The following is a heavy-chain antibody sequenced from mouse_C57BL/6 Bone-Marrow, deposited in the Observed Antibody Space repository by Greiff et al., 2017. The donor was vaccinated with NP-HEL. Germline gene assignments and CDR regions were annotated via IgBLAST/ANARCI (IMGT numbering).Heavy chain of an antibody. Sequence: VQLQESGAELARPGASVKLSCKASGYTFTSYGISWVKQRTGQGLEWIGEIYPRSGNTYHNEKFKGKATLTADKSSSTAYMELRSLTSEDSAVYFCARRDLLRGRYFDVWGTGTTVTVSS. J-gene: IGHJ1*03. CDR1: GYTFTSYG. D-gene: IGHD2-13*01. V-gene: IGHV1-81*01. CDR2: IYPRSGNT. CDR3: ARRDLLRGRYFDV.